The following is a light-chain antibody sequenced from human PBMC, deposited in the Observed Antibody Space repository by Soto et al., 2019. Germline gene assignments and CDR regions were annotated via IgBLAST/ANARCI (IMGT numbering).Light chain of an antibody. CDR3: AAWDSSLSGGV. J-gene: IGLJ3*02. CDR2: END. Sequence: QSVLTQPPSVSAAPGQNVTISCSGSSSNVGKNYVSWYQHLPETAPKVLIYENDKRPSGIPDRFSGSKSGTSATLGITGLPAGDEGDYYCAAWDSSLSGGVFGGGTQLTVL. CDR1: SSNVGKNY. V-gene: IGLV1-51*01.